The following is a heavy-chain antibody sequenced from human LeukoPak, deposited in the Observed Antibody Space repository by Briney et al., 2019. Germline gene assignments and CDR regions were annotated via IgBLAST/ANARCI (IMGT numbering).Heavy chain of an antibody. CDR3: AKESMVQGVIAREYFDY. Sequence: GGSLRLSCAASGFTFSSYAMSWVRQAPGKGLERVSAISGSGGSTYYADSVKGRFTISRDNSKNTLYLQMNSLRAEDTAVYYCAKESMVQGVIAREYFDYWGQGTLVTVSS. J-gene: IGHJ4*02. V-gene: IGHV3-23*01. CDR2: ISGSGGST. D-gene: IGHD3-10*01. CDR1: GFTFSSYA.